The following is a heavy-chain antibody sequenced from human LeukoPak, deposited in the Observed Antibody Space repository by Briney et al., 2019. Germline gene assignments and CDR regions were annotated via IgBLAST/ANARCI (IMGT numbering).Heavy chain of an antibody. CDR1: GFTFSDYA. J-gene: IGHJ6*02. CDR2: ISSSSAYI. CDR3: ARIFRYQLVDYYALDV. Sequence: GSLRLSCAASGFTFSDYAMDWVRQAPGKGLEWVSAISSSSAYIYYADSVKGRFTISRDNAKSSVSLQMNSLRAGDTAVYYCARIFRYQLVDYYALDVWGQGTTATVSS. V-gene: IGHV3-21*01. D-gene: IGHD2-2*01.